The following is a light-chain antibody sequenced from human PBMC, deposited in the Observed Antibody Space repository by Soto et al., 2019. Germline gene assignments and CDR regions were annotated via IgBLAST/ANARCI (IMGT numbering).Light chain of an antibody. CDR1: SXDVGGYNY. CDR2: EVN. CDR3: SSYAGSSNV. Sequence: QSVLTQPPSASGSPGQSVAISCTGTSXDVGGYNYVSWYQQHPGKAPKLMIYEVNKRPSGVPDRFSGSKSGNTASLTVSGLQAEDEADSYCSSYAGSSNVFGTGTKVTVL. V-gene: IGLV2-8*01. J-gene: IGLJ1*01.